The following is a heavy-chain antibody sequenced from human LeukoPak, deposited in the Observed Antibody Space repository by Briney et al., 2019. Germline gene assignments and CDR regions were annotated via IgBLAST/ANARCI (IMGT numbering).Heavy chain of an antibody. CDR1: GYNFATYW. CDR2: IYPGDSDI. D-gene: IGHD3-16*01. CDR3: ARSNEYVFDS. V-gene: IGHV5-51*01. Sequence: GESLKISCKASGYNFATYWIGWVRQMPGKGLEWMGVIYPGDSDIRYSPSFESQVTISADMSISTAYLQWSSLKASDTAMYYCARSNEYVFDSWGQGTLVTVSS. J-gene: IGHJ4*02.